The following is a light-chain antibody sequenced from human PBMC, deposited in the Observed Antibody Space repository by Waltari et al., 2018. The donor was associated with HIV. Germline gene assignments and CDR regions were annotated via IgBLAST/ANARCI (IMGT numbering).Light chain of an antibody. Sequence: QSALTQPASVSASPGQSITISCTGTSSDVGRYNYVSWYQQHPGKAPKLMIYDVSNRPSGVSNRFSGSKSGNTASLTISGLQAEDEADYYCSSYTSSSTRVFGGGTKLTVL. CDR1: SSDVGRYNY. CDR3: SSYTSSSTRV. CDR2: DVS. V-gene: IGLV2-14*01. J-gene: IGLJ2*01.